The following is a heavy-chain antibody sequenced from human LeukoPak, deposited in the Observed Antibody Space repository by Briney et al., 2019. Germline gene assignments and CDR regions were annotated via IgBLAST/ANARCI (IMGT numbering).Heavy chain of an antibody. J-gene: IGHJ5*02. CDR1: GGSFSGYY. CDR3: ARQERRRTYYYGSGSQNWFDP. Sequence: SETLSLTCAVYGGSFSGYYWSWIRQPPGKGLEWIGEINHSGSTNYNPSLKSRVTISVDTSKNQFSLKLSSVTAADTAVYYCARQERRRTYYYGSGSQNWFDPWGQGTLVTVSS. CDR2: INHSGST. D-gene: IGHD3-10*01. V-gene: IGHV4-34*01.